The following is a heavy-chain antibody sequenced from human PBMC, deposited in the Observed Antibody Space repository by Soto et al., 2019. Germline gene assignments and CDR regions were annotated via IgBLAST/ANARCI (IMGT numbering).Heavy chain of an antibody. Sequence: QVQLQESGPGLVKPSETLSLTCTVSGDSIGNYYWCWIRQPPGKGLEWIGYIYYSGSTNYNPSLKSRVTISVDTSKNQFSLKLNSVTAADTAVYYCARHLWVGTSWYLGAFDIWGQGTMVTVSS. CDR2: IYYSGST. CDR1: GDSIGNYY. V-gene: IGHV4-59*08. D-gene: IGHD6-13*01. CDR3: ARHLWVGTSWYLGAFDI. J-gene: IGHJ3*02.